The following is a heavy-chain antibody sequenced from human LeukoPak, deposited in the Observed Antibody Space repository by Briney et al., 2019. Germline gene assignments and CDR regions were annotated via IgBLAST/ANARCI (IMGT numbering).Heavy chain of an antibody. CDR3: ATDSDSSGYPSLDAFDI. V-gene: IGHV1-69*13. CDR2: IIPIFGTA. D-gene: IGHD3-22*01. CDR1: GGTFSSYA. Sequence: SVKVSCKASGGTFSSYAISWVRQAPGQGLEWMGGIIPIFGTANYAQKFQGRVTITADESTSTAYMELSSLRSEDTAVYYCATDSDSSGYPSLDAFDIRGQGTMVTVSS. J-gene: IGHJ3*02.